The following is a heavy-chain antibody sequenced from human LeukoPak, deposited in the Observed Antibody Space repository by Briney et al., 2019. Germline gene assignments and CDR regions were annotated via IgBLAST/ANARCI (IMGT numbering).Heavy chain of an antibody. CDR1: GFTVSSNY. V-gene: IGHV3-66*01. D-gene: IGHD3-22*01. CDR3: ARVQPKTDYYDSSGYYYPFDY. CDR2: IYSGGGT. Sequence: TGGSLRLSCAASGFTVSSNYMSWVRQAPGKGLEWVSVIYSGGGTYYADSVKGRFTISRDNSKNTLYLQMNSLRAEDTAVYYCARVQPKTDYYDSSGYYYPFDYWGQGTLVTVSS. J-gene: IGHJ4*02.